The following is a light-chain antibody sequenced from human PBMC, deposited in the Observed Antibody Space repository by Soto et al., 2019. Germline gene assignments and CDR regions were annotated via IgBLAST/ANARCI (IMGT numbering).Light chain of an antibody. Sequence: DIQMTQSPSTLSASVGDRVNITCRASQGISSYLAWYQQKPGKAPKLLIYAASTLQSGVPSRFSGSGSGTDFNLTISRLQTEDFATYDCQQLNSYTLTFGGGTKVDIK. V-gene: IGKV1-9*01. CDR2: AAS. CDR3: QQLNSYTLT. J-gene: IGKJ4*01. CDR1: QGISSY.